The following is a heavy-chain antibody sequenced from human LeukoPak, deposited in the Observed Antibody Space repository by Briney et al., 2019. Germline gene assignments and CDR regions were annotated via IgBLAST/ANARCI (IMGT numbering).Heavy chain of an antibody. Sequence: ASVKVSCKASGYTFTSYGISWVRQAPGQGLEWMGWISSHNGNTNYAQKLQGRVTMTTDTSTSTAYMELRSLRSDDTAVYYCARFTYYDFWSGYPSYGMAVWGQGTTVTVSS. CDR2: ISSHNGNT. J-gene: IGHJ6*02. CDR1: GYTFTSYG. CDR3: ARFTYYDFWSGYPSYGMAV. V-gene: IGHV1-18*01. D-gene: IGHD3-3*01.